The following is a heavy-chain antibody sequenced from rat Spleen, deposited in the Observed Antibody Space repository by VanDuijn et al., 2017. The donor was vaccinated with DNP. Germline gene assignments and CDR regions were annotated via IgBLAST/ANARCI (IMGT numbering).Heavy chain of an antibody. CDR3: TTHYNNYVVGALDA. D-gene: IGHD1-10*01. CDR2: ISYDGGIT. Sequence: EVQVVESGGGLVQPGRSMNLSCTASGFSFRNSGMAWFRQTPTQGLEWVAYISYDGGITYYGDSVKGRFTTSRDNAKSTLYLQMDSLRSEDTATYYCTTHYNNYVVGALDAWGQGTSVTVSS. J-gene: IGHJ4*01. V-gene: IGHV5-20*01. CDR1: GFSFRNSG.